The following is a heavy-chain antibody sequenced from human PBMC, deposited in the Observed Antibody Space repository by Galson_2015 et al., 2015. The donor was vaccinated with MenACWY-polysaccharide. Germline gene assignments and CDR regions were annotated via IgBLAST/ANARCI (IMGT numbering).Heavy chain of an antibody. D-gene: IGHD6-19*01. J-gene: IGHJ4*02. CDR1: GNSFISHW. Sequence: QSGAEVKKPGESLEISCKDSGNSFISHWIGWVRQVPGKGLEWMGIIYPGDSDTRYSPSFQGQVPISADKSPNTAYLQWNSLKASDTAIYYCARRWTGFGSGWVDSWGQGTLVTVSS. CDR2: IYPGDSDT. CDR3: ARRWTGFGSGWVDS. V-gene: IGHV5-51*03.